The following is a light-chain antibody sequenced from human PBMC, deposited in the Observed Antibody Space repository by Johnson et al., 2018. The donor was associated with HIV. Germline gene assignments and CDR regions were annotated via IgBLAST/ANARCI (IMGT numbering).Light chain of an antibody. CDR3: GIWDARLSPLYV. CDR1: VSNIESYF. CDR2: EDN. J-gene: IGLJ1*01. V-gene: IGLV1-51*02. Sequence: QSVLTQPPSVSAAPGQTVNISCSGNVSNIESYFVSWYQQLPGAAPTLLTYEDNKRPSGIPDRFSGSKSGATATLGITGLQTGDEADYYCGIWDARLSPLYVLGTGPTITVL.